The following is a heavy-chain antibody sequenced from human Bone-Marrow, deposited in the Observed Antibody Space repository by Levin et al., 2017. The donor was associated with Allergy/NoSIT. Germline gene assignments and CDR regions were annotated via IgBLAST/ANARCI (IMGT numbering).Heavy chain of an antibody. Sequence: GGSLRLSCAASGFTFSNYGMHWVRQAPGKGLDWVAVISDDGSIKYSADSVKGRFTISRDNSKNTLYLQMNSLRAEDTAVYYCARSKEPAAGIWFGGFDIWGQGTMVTVSS. D-gene: IGHD6-13*01. V-gene: IGHV3-30*03. CDR2: ISDDGSIK. CDR3: ARSKEPAAGIWFGGFDI. CDR1: GFTFSNYG. J-gene: IGHJ3*02.